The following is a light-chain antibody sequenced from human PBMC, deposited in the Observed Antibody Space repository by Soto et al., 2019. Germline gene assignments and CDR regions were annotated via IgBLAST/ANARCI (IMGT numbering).Light chain of an antibody. CDR3: QHYGSSPFT. Sequence: EIALTQSPGTLSLSPGERATLSCRASQSVSSSYFAWYQQKPGQAPRLLVYGASSRAAGIPDRFSGSGSGTDLTIPISRVEPEDFAVYYCQHYGSSPFTFGPGTRVDIK. V-gene: IGKV3-20*01. J-gene: IGKJ3*01. CDR2: GAS. CDR1: QSVSSSY.